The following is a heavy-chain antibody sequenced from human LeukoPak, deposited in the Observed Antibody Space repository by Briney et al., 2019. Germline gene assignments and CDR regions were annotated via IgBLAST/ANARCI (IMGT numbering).Heavy chain of an antibody. D-gene: IGHD2-2*01. CDR1: GSTFSDYY. CDR3: ARERGHCSSSSCAYYNYYMDV. J-gene: IGHJ6*03. CDR2: ISSSGSSI. Sequence: GGSLRLSCAASGSTFSDYYLSWIRQAPGKGLEWVSYISSSGSSIYYADSVKGRFTISRDNAKNSLFLQMNSLRAEDTAVYYCARERGHCSSSSCAYYNYYMDVWGKGPRSPSP. V-gene: IGHV3-11*04.